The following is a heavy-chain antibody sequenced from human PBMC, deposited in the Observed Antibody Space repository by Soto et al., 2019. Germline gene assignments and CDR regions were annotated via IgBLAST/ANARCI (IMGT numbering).Heavy chain of an antibody. CDR1: GYTFTSYT. D-gene: IGHD4-17*01. CDR2: INAGNGNT. CDR3: ARDFGNHGDRADFFDY. V-gene: IGHV1-3*01. Sequence: ASVKVSCKGSGYTFTSYTVHWVRQAPGQRPEWMAWINAGNGNTKYSQKFQGRVTITRDTSASTAYMELNSLTSDDTAVYYCARDFGNHGDRADFFDYWGQGTLVTVSA. J-gene: IGHJ4*02.